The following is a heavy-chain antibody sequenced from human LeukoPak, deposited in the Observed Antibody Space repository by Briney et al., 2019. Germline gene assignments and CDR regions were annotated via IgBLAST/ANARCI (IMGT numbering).Heavy chain of an antibody. Sequence: ASVKVSCKASGHTFTSYDINWVRQATGQGLEWMGWMNPNSGNTGYAQKFQGRVTMTRNTTISTAYMEMSSLRSENTTVYYCARPDYDYVWGSTYYYGMDVWGQGTTVTVSS. D-gene: IGHD3-16*01. CDR1: GHTFTSYD. V-gene: IGHV1-8*01. J-gene: IGHJ6*02. CDR3: ARPDYDYVWGSTYYYGMDV. CDR2: MNPNSGNT.